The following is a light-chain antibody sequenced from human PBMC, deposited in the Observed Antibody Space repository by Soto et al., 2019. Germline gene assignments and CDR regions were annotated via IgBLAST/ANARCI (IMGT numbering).Light chain of an antibody. CDR2: EVN. CDR3: CSYAGKYSWV. J-gene: IGLJ3*02. Sequence: QSALTQPRSVSGSPGQSVTISCTGTNNDVGTYDSVSWYQQHPGKAPKLMIYEVNKRPSGVPDRFSGSKSGNTASLTISGLQAEDEADFYCCSYAGKYSWVFGGGTKLTVL. V-gene: IGLV2-11*01. CDR1: NNDVGTYDS.